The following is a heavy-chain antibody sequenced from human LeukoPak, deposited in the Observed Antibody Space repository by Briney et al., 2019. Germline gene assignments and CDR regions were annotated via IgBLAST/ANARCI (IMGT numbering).Heavy chain of an antibody. CDR3: ARIVELYWYFDL. D-gene: IGHD1-26*01. J-gene: IGHJ2*01. CDR2: ISSSSSTI. V-gene: IGHV3-48*01. Sequence: PGGSLRLSCAASGFTFSSYSMNWVRQAPGRGLEWVSYISSSSSTIYYADSVKGRFTISRDNAKNSLYLQMNSLRAEDTAVYYCARIVELYWYFDLWGRGTLVTVSS. CDR1: GFTFSSYS.